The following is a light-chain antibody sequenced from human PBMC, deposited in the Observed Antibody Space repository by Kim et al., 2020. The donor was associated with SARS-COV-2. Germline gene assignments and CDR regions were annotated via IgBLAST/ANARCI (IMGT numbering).Light chain of an antibody. Sequence: IVLTQSPGTLSLSPGERATLSCGASQNLSRNHLAWYQQRPGQAPRLLIYGASSRAPDIPDRFSGSGSGTDFTLTITRLEPEDFAVYWCQQYHTFGPGTKVDIK. CDR2: GAS. CDR3: QQYHT. J-gene: IGKJ3*01. V-gene: IGKV3-20*01. CDR1: QNLSRNH.